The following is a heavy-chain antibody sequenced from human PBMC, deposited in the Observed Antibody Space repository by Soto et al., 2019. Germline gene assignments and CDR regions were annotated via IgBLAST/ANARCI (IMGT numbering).Heavy chain of an antibody. CDR2: IYWDDDK. D-gene: IGHD3-16*02. V-gene: IGHV2-5*02. Sequence: QITLKESGPTLVKPTQTLTLTCTFSGFSLSTSGVGVGWIRQPPGKALEWLALIYWDDDKRYSPSLKSRLTITKDTSKNRVVLTMTNMDPVDTATYYCAHALYYDYVWGSYRLDYWGQGTLVTVSS. CDR3: AHALYYDYVWGSYRLDY. J-gene: IGHJ4*02. CDR1: GFSLSTSGVG.